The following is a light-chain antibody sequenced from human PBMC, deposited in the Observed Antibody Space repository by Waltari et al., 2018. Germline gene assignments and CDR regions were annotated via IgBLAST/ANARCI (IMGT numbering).Light chain of an antibody. Sequence: EIVLTQSPAIVSLSPGERATLSCRASHSVDWYLAWYQQRPGQSPRLLIYDASNRATGIPARFSGSGSETDFTLTISSLEPEDFAVYYCQQRSTWPLTFGGGTRVEI. V-gene: IGKV3-11*01. J-gene: IGKJ4*01. CDR3: QQRSTWPLT. CDR2: DAS. CDR1: HSVDWY.